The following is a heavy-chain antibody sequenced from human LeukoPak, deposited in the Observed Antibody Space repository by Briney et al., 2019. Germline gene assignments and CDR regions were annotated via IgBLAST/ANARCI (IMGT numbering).Heavy chain of an antibody. CDR3: ARKFLTGRLIDY. Sequence: GRSLRLSCVVSGFTFSSYGMHWVRQAPGKGLEWVAVISYDGSNEYYADSVKGRFAISRDTSKNTLYLQMNGLRAEDTALYYCARKFLTGRLIDYWGQGTLVTVSS. D-gene: IGHD7-27*01. V-gene: IGHV3-33*05. CDR1: GFTFSSYG. CDR2: ISYDGSNE. J-gene: IGHJ4*02.